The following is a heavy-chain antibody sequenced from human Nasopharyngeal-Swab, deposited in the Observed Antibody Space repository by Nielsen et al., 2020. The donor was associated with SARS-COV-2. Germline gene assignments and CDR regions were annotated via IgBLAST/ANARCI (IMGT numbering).Heavy chain of an antibody. CDR3: ARESGGWQPYFDS. Sequence: VSQAPGKGLEWVSSITSTGAYIYYGGSVKGRFTISRDNARKSLYLQMNSLRAEDTAVYYCARESGGWQPYFDSWGQGTLVTVSS. CDR2: ITSTGAYI. J-gene: IGHJ4*02. V-gene: IGHV3-21*01. D-gene: IGHD6-19*01.